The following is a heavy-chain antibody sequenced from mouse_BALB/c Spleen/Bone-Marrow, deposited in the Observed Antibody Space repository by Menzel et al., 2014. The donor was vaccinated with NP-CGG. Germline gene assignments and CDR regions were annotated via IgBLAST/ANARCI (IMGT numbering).Heavy chain of an antibody. J-gene: IGHJ2*01. CDR1: GYTFTSYW. Sequence: QVQLQQSGAELAKPGASVKMSCKASGYTFTSYWMHWVKQRPGQGLEWIGYINPSTGYTEYNQKFKDKATLTADKSSSTAYMQLSRLTSEDSAVYYCARSGDYGGFDYWGQGTTLTVSS. D-gene: IGHD2-4*01. CDR2: INPSTGYT. V-gene: IGHV1-7*01. CDR3: ARSGDYGGFDY.